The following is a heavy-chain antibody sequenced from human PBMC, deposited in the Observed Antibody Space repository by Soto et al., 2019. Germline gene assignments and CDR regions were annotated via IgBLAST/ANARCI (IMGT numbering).Heavy chain of an antibody. V-gene: IGHV3-23*01. CDR3: AIVLNAAGTNSFDN. J-gene: IGHJ4*02. CDR1: GFTFSSYA. D-gene: IGHD6-13*01. CDR2: ISGSGGTT. Sequence: GGSLRVSCAASGFTFSSYAMSWVRQAPGKGLEWVSGISGSGGTTYYADSVKGRFTISRDNSKNTLYLQMNSLRADDTAVYYCAIVLNAAGTNSFDNWGQETLVTISS.